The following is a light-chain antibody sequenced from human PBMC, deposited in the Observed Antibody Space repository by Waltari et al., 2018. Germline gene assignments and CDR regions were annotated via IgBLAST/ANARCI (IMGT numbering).Light chain of an antibody. V-gene: IGLV1-47*01. CDR3: AAWDDSLSGLYV. CDR1: SSNIGSNY. J-gene: IGLJ1*01. Sequence: QSVLTQPPSASGTPGQRVTIPCSGSSSNIGSNYVYWYQQLPGTAPKLLIYRNNRRPSGVPGRFSGSKSGTSASLAISGLRSEDEADYYCAAWDDSLSGLYVFGTGTKVTV. CDR2: RNN.